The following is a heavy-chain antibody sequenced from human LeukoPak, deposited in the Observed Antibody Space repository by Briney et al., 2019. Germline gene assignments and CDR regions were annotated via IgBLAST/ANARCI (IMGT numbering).Heavy chain of an antibody. D-gene: IGHD3-22*01. CDR2: IYPGDSDT. CDR1: GYSFTSYW. V-gene: IGHV5-51*01. J-gene: IGHJ4*02. CDR3: ARRLRYYYDSSGYFDY. Sequence: GESLKISCKGSGYSFTSYWIGWVRQMPGKGLEWIGIIYPGDSDTRYSPSSQGQVTISADKSISTAYLQWSSLKASDTAMYYCARRLRYYYDSSGYFDYWRPGTLVTVSS.